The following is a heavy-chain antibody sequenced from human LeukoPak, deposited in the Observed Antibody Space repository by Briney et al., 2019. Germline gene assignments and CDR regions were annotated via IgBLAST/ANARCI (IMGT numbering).Heavy chain of an antibody. D-gene: IGHD6-19*01. CDR1: GGSISSSSYY. J-gene: IGHJ4*02. V-gene: IGHV4-39*07. CDR2: IYYSGST. Sequence: PSETLSLTCTVSGGSISSSSYYWGWIRQPPGKGLEWIGSIYYSGSTYYNPSLKSRVTISVDTSKNQFSLKLSSVTAADTAVYYCARDVAVAGTPSSTTPDYWGQGTLVTVSS. CDR3: ARDVAVAGTPSSTTPDY.